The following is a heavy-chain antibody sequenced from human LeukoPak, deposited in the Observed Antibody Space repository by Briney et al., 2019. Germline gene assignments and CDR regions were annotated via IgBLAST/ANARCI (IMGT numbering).Heavy chain of an antibody. CDR1: GFTFSDYY. J-gene: IGHJ4*02. V-gene: IGHV3-11*05. CDR2: ISSSGSYT. Sequence: GGSLRLSCAASGFTFSDYYMSWIRQAPGKGLEWVSYISSSGSYTNYADSLRGRFTISRDNAKHSLYLQMNSLRAEDTAVYYCARDCSGGSCHVDWGQGTLVTVSS. D-gene: IGHD2-15*01. CDR3: ARDCSGGSCHVD.